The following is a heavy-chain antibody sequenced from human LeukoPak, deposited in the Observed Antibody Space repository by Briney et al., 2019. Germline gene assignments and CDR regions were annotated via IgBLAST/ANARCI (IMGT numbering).Heavy chain of an antibody. CDR3: ARAPSGFSSGWYFVY. Sequence: ASETLSLTCTVSGGSISSYYWSWIRQPAGKGLEWIGRIYTSGSTNYNPSLKSRVTMSVDTSKNQFSLKLSSVTAADTAVYYCARAPSGFSSGWYFVYWGQGTLVTVSS. D-gene: IGHD6-19*01. J-gene: IGHJ4*02. CDR2: IYTSGST. V-gene: IGHV4-4*07. CDR1: GGSISSYY.